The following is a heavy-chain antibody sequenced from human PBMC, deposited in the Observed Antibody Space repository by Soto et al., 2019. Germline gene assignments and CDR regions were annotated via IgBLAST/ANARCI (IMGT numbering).Heavy chain of an antibody. CDR3: VRKSDYGDYGFWIVGESYFDY. V-gene: IGHV4-4*02. Sequence: PAETLSLTRTVPGYTIGSTRWWRLVCLSPGMGWEWIGEIYHLGRTNYNPSLKSRVTLSIDKSNIQFSLTLTSVTAADTAVYYCVRKSDYGDYGFWIVGESYFDYWGQGSLVTVS. D-gene: IGHD4-17*01. J-gene: IGHJ4*02. CDR1: GYTIGSTRW. CDR2: IYHLGRT.